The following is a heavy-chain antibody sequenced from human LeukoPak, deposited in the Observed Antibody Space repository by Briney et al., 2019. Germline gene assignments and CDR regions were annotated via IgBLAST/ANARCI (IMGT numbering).Heavy chain of an antibody. V-gene: IGHV3-23*01. D-gene: IGHD3-3*01. Sequence: GGSLRLSCAASGFTFSSYAMSWVRQAPGKGLEWVSAISGSGGSAYYADSVKGRFTISRDNSKNTLYLQMNSLRAEDTAVYYCAKHTIYYYGMDVWGQGTTVTVSS. CDR1: GFTFSSYA. CDR3: AKHTIYYYGMDV. CDR2: ISGSGGSA. J-gene: IGHJ6*02.